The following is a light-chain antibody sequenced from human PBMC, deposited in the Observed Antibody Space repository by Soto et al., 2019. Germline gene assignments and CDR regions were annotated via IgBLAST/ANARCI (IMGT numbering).Light chain of an antibody. CDR2: KVS. V-gene: IGKV2-30*02. CDR3: MQGTHWPPWT. CDR1: QSLVHSDGSTY. Sequence: DVVMTQSPLSLPVTLGQPASISCRSSQSLVHSDGSTYLNWFHQRPGQSPRRLIYKVSKRDSGVPDRFSGSGSGTDFTLKISRVEAEDVGVYYCMQGTHWPPWTFGQGTKVEIK. J-gene: IGKJ1*01.